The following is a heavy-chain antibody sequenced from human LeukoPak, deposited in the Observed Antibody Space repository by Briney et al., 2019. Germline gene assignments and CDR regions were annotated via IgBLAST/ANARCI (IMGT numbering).Heavy chain of an antibody. Sequence: ASVKVSCKASGYTFTSYYMHWVRQAPGQGLEWMGIINPSGGSTSYAQKFQGRVTMTRDTSTSTVYKELSSLRSEDTAVYYCASNTYYYDSSGYYYSDAFDIWGQGTMVTVSS. V-gene: IGHV1-46*01. D-gene: IGHD3-22*01. CDR2: INPSGGST. CDR1: GYTFTSYY. CDR3: ASNTYYYDSSGYYYSDAFDI. J-gene: IGHJ3*02.